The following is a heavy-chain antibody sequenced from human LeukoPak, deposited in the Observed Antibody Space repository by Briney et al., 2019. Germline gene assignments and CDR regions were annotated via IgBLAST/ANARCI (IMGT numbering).Heavy chain of an antibody. CDR1: GFTVSSNY. D-gene: IGHD6-19*01. CDR2: IYSGGST. Sequence: GGSLRLSCAASGFTVSSNYMSWVRQAPGKGLEWVSVIYSGGSTYYADSVKGRFTISRDNSKNTLYLQMNSLRAEDTAVYYCARETGDSSGWYSYYYYGMDVWGQGTTVTVSS. CDR3: ARETGDSSGWYSYYYYGMDV. V-gene: IGHV3-66*01. J-gene: IGHJ6*02.